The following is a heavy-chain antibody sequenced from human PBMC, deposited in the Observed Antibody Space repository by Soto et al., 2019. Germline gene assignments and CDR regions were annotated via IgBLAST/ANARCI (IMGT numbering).Heavy chain of an antibody. Sequence: PSETLSLTCSVSGGSISSYYWSWIRQPPGKGLEWIGCITYSGSINYNPSLKSRVTISVYTSKNQFSLKLSSVTAADTAVYYCARLGGYVSAGYYYLWDSWGQGTLVTVSS. CDR2: ITYSGSI. CDR3: ARLGGYVSAGYYYLWDS. CDR1: GGSISSYY. V-gene: IGHV4-59*01. J-gene: IGHJ4*02. D-gene: IGHD3-22*01.